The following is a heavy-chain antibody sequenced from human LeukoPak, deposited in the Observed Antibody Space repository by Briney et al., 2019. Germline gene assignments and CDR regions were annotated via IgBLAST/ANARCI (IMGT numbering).Heavy chain of an antibody. Sequence: ASVKVSCKVPRYTLSELSMHWVRQAPGKGLEWMGGFDPEHGETFYAQKFQGRVTMTRDTSTSTVYMELSSLRSEDTAVYYCARDVASSGYYWDWGQGTLVTVSS. D-gene: IGHD3-22*01. J-gene: IGHJ4*02. CDR3: ARDVASSGYYWD. CDR1: RYTLSELS. V-gene: IGHV1-24*01. CDR2: FDPEHGET.